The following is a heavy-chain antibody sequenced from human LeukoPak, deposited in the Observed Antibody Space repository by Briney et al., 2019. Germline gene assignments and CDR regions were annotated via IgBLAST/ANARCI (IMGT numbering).Heavy chain of an antibody. CDR1: GFTFSNYG. CDR2: ISYDGNKK. D-gene: IGHD3-10*01. V-gene: IGHV3-30*03. Sequence: PGGSLRLSCAASGFTFSNYGIHWVRQAPGRGLEWVAVISYDGNKKYYADSVKGRFTISRDNSKNTLYLQMNSLRAEDTAVYYCARTRFHAFDIWGQGTMVTVSS. CDR3: ARTRFHAFDI. J-gene: IGHJ3*02.